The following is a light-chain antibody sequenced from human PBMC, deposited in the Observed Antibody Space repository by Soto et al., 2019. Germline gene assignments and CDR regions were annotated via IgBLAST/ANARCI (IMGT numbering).Light chain of an antibody. CDR2: HAS. J-gene: IGKJ1*01. CDR3: QQYAISPQT. CDR1: QSVSDK. Sequence: EIVMTQSPATLSVYAGERATLSCRASQSVSDKLAWYQQKPGQAPRLLIYHASTRATGIPARFSGSGSGTEFTLAISSLQSEDFAVYYCQQYAISPQTFGQGTKVDIK. V-gene: IGKV3-15*01.